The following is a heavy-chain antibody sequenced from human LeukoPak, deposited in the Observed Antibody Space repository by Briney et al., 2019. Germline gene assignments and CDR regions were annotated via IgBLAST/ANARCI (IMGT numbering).Heavy chain of an antibody. D-gene: IGHD3-22*01. CDR1: GFTFSSYG. J-gene: IGHJ4*02. V-gene: IGHV3-33*01. CDR2: IWYDGSNK. Sequence: GSLLLSCAASGFTFSSYGMHWVRQAPGKGLEWVAVIWYDGSNKYYADSVKGRFTISRDNSKNTLYLQMNSLRAEDTAVYYCASFSSGYPNPEDDYWGQGTLVTVSS. CDR3: ASFSSGYPNPEDDY.